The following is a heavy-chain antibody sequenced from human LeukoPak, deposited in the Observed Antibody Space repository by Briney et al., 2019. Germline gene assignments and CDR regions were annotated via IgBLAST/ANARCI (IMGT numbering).Heavy chain of an antibody. J-gene: IGHJ4*02. Sequence: GGSLRLSCAASGFTFSSYAMSWVRQAPGKGLEWVSAISGSGGSTYYADSVKGRFTISRDNSKNTLYLQMNSLRAEDTAVYYCAKDYTPDIVVVPAAMGFDYWGQGTLVTVSS. CDR2: ISGSGGST. CDR1: GFTFSSYA. CDR3: AKDYTPDIVVVPAAMGFDY. D-gene: IGHD2-2*01. V-gene: IGHV3-23*01.